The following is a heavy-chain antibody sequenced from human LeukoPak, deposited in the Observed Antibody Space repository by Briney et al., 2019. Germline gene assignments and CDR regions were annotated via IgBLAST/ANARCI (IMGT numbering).Heavy chain of an antibody. CDR1: GFTFSDYT. CDR3: ARASMGAPDY. V-gene: IGHV3-48*01. D-gene: IGHD1-26*01. CDR2: IDLSGNTL. Sequence: GGSLRLSCAASGFTFSDYTMNWVRQAPGKGLEWVSYIDLSGNTLYYVDSVKGRFTISRDNSKNTLYLQMNSLRAEDTAVYYCARASMGAPDYWGQGTLVTVSS. J-gene: IGHJ4*02.